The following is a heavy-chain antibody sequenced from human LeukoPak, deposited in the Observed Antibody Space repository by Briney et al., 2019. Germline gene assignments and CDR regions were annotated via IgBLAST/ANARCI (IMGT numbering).Heavy chain of an antibody. CDR2: IKQDGSQN. V-gene: IGHV3-7*01. D-gene: IGHD2-2*01. J-gene: IGHJ4*02. CDR1: GFTFSSYW. CDR3: ARDYWSDIVVVPVFDY. Sequence: GGSLRLSCVASGFTFSSYWMSWVRQAPGKGLEWVANIKQDGSQNYYVDSVKGRFTISRDNAKNSLYLQMNSLRAEDTAVYYCARDYWSDIVVVPVFDYWGQGTLVTVSS.